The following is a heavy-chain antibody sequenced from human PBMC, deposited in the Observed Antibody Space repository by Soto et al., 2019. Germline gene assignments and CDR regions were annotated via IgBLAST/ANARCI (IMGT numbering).Heavy chain of an antibody. CDR1: GYTFTSYA. V-gene: IGHV1-3*01. Sequence: ASVKVSCKASGYTFTSYAMHWVRQAPGQRLEWMGWINAGNGNTKYSQKFQGRVTITRDTSASTAYMELSSLRPEDTAVYYCATRGVSSGYYYDNDAFDIWGQGTMVTVSS. J-gene: IGHJ3*02. CDR2: INAGNGNT. D-gene: IGHD3-22*01. CDR3: ATRGVSSGYYYDNDAFDI.